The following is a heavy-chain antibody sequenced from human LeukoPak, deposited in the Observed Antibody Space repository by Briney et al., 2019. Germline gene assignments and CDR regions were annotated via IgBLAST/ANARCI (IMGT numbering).Heavy chain of an antibody. CDR2: IYPGDSDT. CDR1: GYSFTSQW. D-gene: IGHD6-19*01. CDR3: ARFIATPGIVVAGFDY. Sequence: GESLKISCKGSGYSFTSQWIGWVRQMPGKGLEWMGIIYPGDSDTRYSPSFQGQVTISADKSISTAYLQWSSLKASDTAMYYCARFIATPGIVVAGFDYWGQGTLVTVSS. V-gene: IGHV5-51*01. J-gene: IGHJ4*02.